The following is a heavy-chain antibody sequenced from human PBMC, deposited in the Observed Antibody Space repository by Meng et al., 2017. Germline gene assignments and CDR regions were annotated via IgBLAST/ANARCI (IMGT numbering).Heavy chain of an antibody. CDR1: GFTFSGSV. J-gene: IGHJ3*02. D-gene: IGHD1-26*01. CDR3: TSRRGLGADDAFDI. V-gene: IGHV3-73*01. CDR2: IKTKANSYAT. Sequence: GESLKISCAASGFTFSGSVMHWVRQASGKGLEWVGRIKTKANSYATTYAASVKGSFTISRDDSKNTAYLQMNSLKSEDTAVYYCTSRRGLGADDAFDIWGQGTKVTCSS.